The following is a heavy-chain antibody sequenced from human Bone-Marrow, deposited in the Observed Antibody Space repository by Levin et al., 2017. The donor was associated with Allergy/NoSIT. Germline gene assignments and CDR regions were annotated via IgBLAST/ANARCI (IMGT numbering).Heavy chain of an antibody. V-gene: IGHV3-74*03. CDR1: GFTFSNYW. J-gene: IGHJ6*02. CDR2: INSDESSR. Sequence: GESLKISCAASGFTFSNYWMHWVRQAPGKGLVWVSRINSDESSRTYADSVRDRFTIFRDNVKNTLYLQMDGLRAEDTGVYYCARDQVVATYYDFWSGYKHGMDVWGQGTTVIVSS. CDR3: ARDQVVATYYDFWSGYKHGMDV. D-gene: IGHD3-3*01.